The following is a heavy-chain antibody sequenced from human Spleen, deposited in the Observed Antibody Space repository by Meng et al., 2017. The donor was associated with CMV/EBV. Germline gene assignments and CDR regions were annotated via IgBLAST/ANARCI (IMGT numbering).Heavy chain of an antibody. Sequence: SETLSLTCTVSGGSISSSSYYWGWIRQPPGKGLEWIGGIYYSGSTYYNPSLKSRVTISVDTSKNQFSLKLSSVTAADTAVYYCARRSKVSLPAALHWYFDLWGRGALVTVSS. CDR2: IYYSGST. CDR1: GGSISSSSYY. J-gene: IGHJ2*01. D-gene: IGHD2-2*01. CDR3: ARRSKVSLPAALHWYFDL. V-gene: IGHV4-39*07.